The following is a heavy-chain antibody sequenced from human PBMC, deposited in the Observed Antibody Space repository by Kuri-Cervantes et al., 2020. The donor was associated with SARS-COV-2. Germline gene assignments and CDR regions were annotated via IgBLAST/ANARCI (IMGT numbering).Heavy chain of an antibody. CDR2: ISSSSSYI. V-gene: IGHV3-21*01. CDR1: GFTFSSYS. D-gene: IGHD6-6*01. Sequence: GGSLRLSCAASGFTFSSYSMSWVRQAPGKGLEWVSSISSSSSYIYYADSVKGRFTISRDNSKNTLYLQMNSLRAEDTAVYYCAREIGSSTPYYYYGTDVWGQGTTVTVSS. J-gene: IGHJ6*02. CDR3: AREIGSSTPYYYYGTDV.